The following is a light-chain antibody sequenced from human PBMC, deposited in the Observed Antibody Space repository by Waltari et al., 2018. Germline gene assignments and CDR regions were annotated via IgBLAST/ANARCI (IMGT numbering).Light chain of an antibody. CDR2: GSG. CDR3: ASWDDSLNGHWV. Sequence: QPVLTQPPSWSGTPGQRVPIPCSGSASHTRVTLVNWYQHSPGKAPKLLIYGSGLRPSGLPDRFSGSKSGTSASLAISGLQSEDEADYFCASWDDSLNGHWVFGGGTKVTVL. V-gene: IGLV1-44*01. CDR1: ASHTRVTL. J-gene: IGLJ3*02.